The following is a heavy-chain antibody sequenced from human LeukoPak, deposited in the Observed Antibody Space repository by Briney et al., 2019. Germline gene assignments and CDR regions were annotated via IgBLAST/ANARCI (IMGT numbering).Heavy chain of an antibody. V-gene: IGHV3-23*01. D-gene: IGHD1-26*01. Sequence: PGGSLRLSCAASGFTFSSYGMSWVRQAPGKGLEWVSTISGSGASTYYADSVKGRFTISRDNSKNTLYLQMNSLRAEDTAVYYCAKVDRSIVGPTKNFDYWGQGTLVTVSS. J-gene: IGHJ4*02. CDR2: ISGSGAST. CDR3: AKVDRSIVGPTKNFDY. CDR1: GFTFSSYG.